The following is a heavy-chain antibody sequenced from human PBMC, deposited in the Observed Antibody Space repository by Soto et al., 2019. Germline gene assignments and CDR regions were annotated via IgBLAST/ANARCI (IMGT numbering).Heavy chain of an antibody. Sequence: SQTFSLTCAISGDSVSSNSAAWNWIRQSPSRGLEWLGRTYYRSKWYNDYAVSVKSRITINPDTSKNQFSLQLNSVTPEDTAVYYCARDAPRGSYYYYYGMDVWGQGTTVTVSS. V-gene: IGHV6-1*01. J-gene: IGHJ6*02. CDR1: GDSVSSNSAA. CDR2: TYYRSKWYN. CDR3: ARDAPRGSYYYYYGMDV. D-gene: IGHD3-10*01.